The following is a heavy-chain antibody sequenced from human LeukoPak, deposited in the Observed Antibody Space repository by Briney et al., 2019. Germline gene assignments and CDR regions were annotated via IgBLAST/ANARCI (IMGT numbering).Heavy chain of an antibody. CDR1: GGSISSYY. CDR3: ARSNPGYYYDSSGPEDY. V-gene: IGHV4-4*07. D-gene: IGHD3-22*01. Sequence: PSETLSLTCTASGGSISSYYWSWIRQPAGKGLEWIGRIYTSGSTNYNPSLKSRVTMSVDTSKNQFSLKLSSVTAADTAVYYCARSNPGYYYDSSGPEDYWGQGTLVTVSS. CDR2: IYTSGST. J-gene: IGHJ4*02.